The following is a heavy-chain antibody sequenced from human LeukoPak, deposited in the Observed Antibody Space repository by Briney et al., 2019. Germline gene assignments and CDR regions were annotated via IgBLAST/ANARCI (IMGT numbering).Heavy chain of an antibody. CDR1: GYSFTSYW. D-gene: IGHD6-19*01. V-gene: IGHV5-51*01. CDR2: IYPGDSDT. Sequence: GESLKISCNGSGYSFTSYWIGWVRQMPGKGLEWIGTIYPGDSDTRYSPSFQGQVTISAHKSITTAYLLWSSLKASDTAMYYCARRGSSGWYQFNYFDYWGQGTLVTVSS. CDR3: ARRGSSGWYQFNYFDY. J-gene: IGHJ4*02.